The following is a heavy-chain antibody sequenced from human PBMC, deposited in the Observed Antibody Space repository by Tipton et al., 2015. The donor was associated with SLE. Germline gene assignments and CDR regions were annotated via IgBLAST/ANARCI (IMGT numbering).Heavy chain of an antibody. Sequence: TLSLTCTVSGGSISSHYWSWIRQPPGKGLEWIGYIYYSGSTNYNPSLKSRVTISVDTSKNQFSLKLSSVTAADTAVYYCATLSGEAATLDAFDIWGQGTMVTVSS. J-gene: IGHJ3*02. D-gene: IGHD2-15*01. V-gene: IGHV4-59*11. CDR2: IYYSGST. CDR3: ATLSGEAATLDAFDI. CDR1: GGSISSHY.